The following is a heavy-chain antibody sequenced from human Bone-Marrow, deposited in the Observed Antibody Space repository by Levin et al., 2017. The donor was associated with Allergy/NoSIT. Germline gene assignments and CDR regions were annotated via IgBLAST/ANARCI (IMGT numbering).Heavy chain of an antibody. CDR3: AREGAGGYYGSDAFDF. CDR1: GFTFSDYY. V-gene: IGHV3-11*01. D-gene: IGHD3-22*01. Sequence: GESLKISCAASGFTFSDYYMSWIRQAPGKGLEWISYISPSGSTISYADSVRGRITISRDNAKNSLYLQMNSLRDEDTALYYCAREGAGGYYGSDAFDFWGQGTMVTVSS. J-gene: IGHJ3*01. CDR2: ISPSGSTI.